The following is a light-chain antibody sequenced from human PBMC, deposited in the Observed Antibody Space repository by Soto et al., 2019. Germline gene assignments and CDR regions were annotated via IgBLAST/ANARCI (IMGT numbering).Light chain of an antibody. CDR2: DVR. CDR1: SNDVGDYNY. V-gene: IGLV2-14*03. CDR3: SSYTSSTIWV. Sequence: QSVLTQPASVSGSPGQSITISCTGTSNDVGDYNYVSWYQQHPGKAPKLMIYDVRDRPSGVSNRFSGSKSGNTASLTISGLQAEDEADYYCSSYTSSTIWVFGGGTKLTVL. J-gene: IGLJ3*02.